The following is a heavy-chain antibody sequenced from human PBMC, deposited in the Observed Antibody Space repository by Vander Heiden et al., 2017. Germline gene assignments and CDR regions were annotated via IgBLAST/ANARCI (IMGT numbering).Heavy chain of an antibody. J-gene: IGHJ4*02. CDR3: ARESSIAARLDYFDY. D-gene: IGHD6-6*01. V-gene: IGHV3-7*01. CDR2: IKQDGSEK. Sequence: EVQLVESGGGLVQPGGPLRLSCAASGFTFSGYWMSWVRQAPGKGLEWVANIKQDGSEKYYVDSVKGRFTISRDNAKNSLYLQMNSLRAEDTAVYYCARESSIAARLDYFDYWGQGTLVTVSS. CDR1: GFTFSGYW.